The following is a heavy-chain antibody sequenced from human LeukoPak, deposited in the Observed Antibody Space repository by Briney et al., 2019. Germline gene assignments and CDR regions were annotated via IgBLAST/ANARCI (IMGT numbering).Heavy chain of an antibody. D-gene: IGHD3-10*02. J-gene: IGHJ6*04. CDR1: RFTFSDYY. V-gene: IGHV3-11*04. Sequence: GGSLRLSCAASRFTFSDYYMTWVRQAPGKGLEWVSYISSSGSTIYYADSVKGRLTISRDNAKNSLYLQMNSLRAEDTAVYYCAELGITMIGGVWGKGTTVTISS. CDR2: ISSSGSTI. CDR3: AELGITMIGGV.